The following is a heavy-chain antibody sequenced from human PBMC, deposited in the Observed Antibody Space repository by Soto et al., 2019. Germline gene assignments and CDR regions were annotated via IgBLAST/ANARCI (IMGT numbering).Heavy chain of an antibody. J-gene: IGHJ6*02. V-gene: IGHV3-53*01. Sequence: PGGSLRLSCAASGFTISSNYMSWVRQAPGKGLEWVSLIYSGGTTFYGDSVKGRFTISRDNSKNTLYLQMNSLRVEDTAVYYRAGPDSSSWSPNYYYYYAMDVWGQGTTVTVSS. D-gene: IGHD6-13*01. CDR1: GFTISSNY. CDR3: AGPDSSSWSPNYYYYYAMDV. CDR2: IYSGGTT.